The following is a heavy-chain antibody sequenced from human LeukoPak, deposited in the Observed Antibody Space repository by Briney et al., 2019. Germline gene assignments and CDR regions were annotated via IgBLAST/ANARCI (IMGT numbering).Heavy chain of an antibody. CDR1: GFTFSSYG. D-gene: IGHD3-10*01. Sequence: GGSLRLSCAASGFTFSSYGMNWVRQAPGKGLEWVSGIVPSGGTTYYADSVKGRFTVSRDNSKNTLYLQMNSLRADDTAVYYCARGLDYYGSGSYSFHLDYWGQGTLVTVSS. CDR3: ARGLDYYGSGSYSFHLDY. V-gene: IGHV3-23*01. J-gene: IGHJ4*02. CDR2: IVPSGGTT.